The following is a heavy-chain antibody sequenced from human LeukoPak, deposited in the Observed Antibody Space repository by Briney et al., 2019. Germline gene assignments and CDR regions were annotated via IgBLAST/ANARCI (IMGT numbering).Heavy chain of an antibody. V-gene: IGHV4-61*02. CDR2: IYTSGST. J-gene: IGHJ3*02. Sequence: SETLSLTCTVSGGSISSGSYYWSWIRQPAGKGLEWIGRIYTSGSTNYNPPLKSRVTISVDTSKNQISLKLSSVTAADTAVYYCARESEWQEGAFDIWGQGTMVTVSS. D-gene: IGHD3-3*01. CDR1: GGSISSGSYY. CDR3: ARESEWQEGAFDI.